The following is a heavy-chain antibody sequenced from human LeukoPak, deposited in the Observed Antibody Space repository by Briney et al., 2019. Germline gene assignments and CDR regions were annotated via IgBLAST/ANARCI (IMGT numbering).Heavy chain of an antibody. V-gene: IGHV3-21*01. CDR3: ARARVVVVPAAPDH. J-gene: IGHJ4*02. D-gene: IGHD2-2*01. CDR2: ISSSSSYI. CDR1: GFTFSSYA. Sequence: GGSLRLSCAASGFTFSSYAMSWVRQAPGKGLEWVSSISSSSSYIYYADSVKGRFTISRDNAKNSLYLQMNSLRAEDTAVYYCARARVVVVPAAPDHWGQGTLVTVSS.